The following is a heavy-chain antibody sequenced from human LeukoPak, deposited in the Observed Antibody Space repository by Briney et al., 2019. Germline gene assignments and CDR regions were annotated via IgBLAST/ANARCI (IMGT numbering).Heavy chain of an antibody. CDR1: GYTFTGYY. CDR3: ARDGWGFGEPTPFDY. J-gene: IGHJ4*02. CDR2: ISAYNGNT. D-gene: IGHD3-10*01. Sequence: ASVKVSCKASGYTFTGYYMHWVRQAPGQGLEWMGWISAYNGNTNYAQKLQGRVTMTTDTSTSTAYMELRSLRSDDTAVYYCARDGWGFGEPTPFDYWGQGTLVTVSS. V-gene: IGHV1-18*04.